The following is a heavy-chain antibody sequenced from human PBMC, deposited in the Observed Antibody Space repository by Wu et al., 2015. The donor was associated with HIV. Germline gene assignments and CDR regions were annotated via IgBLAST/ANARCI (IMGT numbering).Heavy chain of an antibody. CDR2: INPNSGGT. CDR3: ARGTMIVVALIDY. V-gene: IGHV1-2*02. J-gene: IGHJ4*02. Sequence: QVQLVQSGAEVKKPGASVKVSCKASGYTFTGYFIHWVRQAPGQGLEWMGWINPNSGGTSYTQKFQGRVTMTGDTSFSTVYMELSRLRSDDTAVYYCARGTMIVVALIDYWGQGTLVTVSS. D-gene: IGHD3-22*01. CDR1: GYTFTGYF.